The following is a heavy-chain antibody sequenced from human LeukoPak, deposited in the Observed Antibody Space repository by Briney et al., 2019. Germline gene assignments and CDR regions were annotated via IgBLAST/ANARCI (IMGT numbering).Heavy chain of an antibody. J-gene: IGHJ6*03. D-gene: IGHD2-2*01. CDR1: GGSISSYY. CDR3: ARDHVVPAAHYMDV. V-gene: IGHV4-4*07. Sequence: PSETLSLTCTVSGGSISSYYWSWIRQPAGKGLEWVGRIYTSGSTNYNPSLKSRVTMSVDTSKNQFSLKLSSVTAADTAVYYCARDHVVPAAHYMDVWGKGTTVTVSS. CDR2: IYTSGST.